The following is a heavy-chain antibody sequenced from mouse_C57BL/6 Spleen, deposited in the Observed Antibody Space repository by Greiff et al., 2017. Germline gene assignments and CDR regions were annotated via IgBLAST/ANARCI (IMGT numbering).Heavy chain of an antibody. D-gene: IGHD1-1*02. CDR1: GFSLTSYG. V-gene: IGHV2-6-1*01. J-gene: IGHJ4*01. CDR3: ARHGGNWAMDY. CDR2: IWSAGST. Sequence: QVQLQQSGPGLVAPSQSLSITCTVSGFSLTSYGVHWVRQPPGKGLEWLVVIWSAGSTTSNSALKSRLSIGKDNSKSQVFLKMNSLQADDTAMYYCARHGGNWAMDYWGQGTSVTVSS.